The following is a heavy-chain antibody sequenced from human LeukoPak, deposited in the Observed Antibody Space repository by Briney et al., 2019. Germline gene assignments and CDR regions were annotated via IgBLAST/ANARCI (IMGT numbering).Heavy chain of an antibody. V-gene: IGHV4-39*01. Sequence: SETLSLTCTVSGGSISSSSYYWGWIRQPPGKGLEWIVSIYYSGSTYYNLSLKSRVTISVDTSKNQFSLKLSSVTAADTAVYYCARVGWFGELLPFQHWGQGTLVTVSS. J-gene: IGHJ1*01. CDR2: IYYSGST. CDR1: GGSISSSSYY. CDR3: ARVGWFGELLPFQH. D-gene: IGHD3-10*01.